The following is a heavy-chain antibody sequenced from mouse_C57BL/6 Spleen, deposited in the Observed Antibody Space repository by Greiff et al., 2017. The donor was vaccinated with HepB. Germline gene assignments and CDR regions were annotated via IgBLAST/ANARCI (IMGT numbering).Heavy chain of an antibody. J-gene: IGHJ2*01. Sequence: EVQRVESGGDLVKPGGSLKLSCAASGFTFSSYGMSWVRQTPDKRLEWVATISSGGSYTYYPDSVKGRFTISRDNAKNTLYLQMSSLKSEDTAMYYCARRPGTYDFDYWGQGTTLTVSS. D-gene: IGHD4-1*01. CDR3: ARRPGTYDFDY. CDR1: GFTFSSYG. V-gene: IGHV5-6*01. CDR2: ISSGGSYT.